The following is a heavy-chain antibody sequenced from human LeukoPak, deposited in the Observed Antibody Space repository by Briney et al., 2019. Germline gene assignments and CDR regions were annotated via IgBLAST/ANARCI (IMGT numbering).Heavy chain of an antibody. V-gene: IGHV1-69*13. J-gene: IGHJ5*02. D-gene: IGHD5-18*01. CDR1: GGTFSSYA. Sequence: SVKVSCKASGGTFSSYAISWVRQAPGQGLEWMGGIIPIFGTANYAQKFQGRVTITADESTSTAYMELSSLRSEDTAVYYCATQNVDTAMVTVWFDPWGQGTLVTVSS. CDR3: ATQNVDTAMVTVWFDP. CDR2: IIPIFGTA.